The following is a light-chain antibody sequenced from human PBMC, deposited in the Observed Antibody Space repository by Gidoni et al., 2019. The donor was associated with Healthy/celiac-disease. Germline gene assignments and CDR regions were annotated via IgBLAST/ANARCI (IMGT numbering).Light chain of an antibody. CDR3: QQSYSTPRT. J-gene: IGKJ5*01. CDR2: AAS. V-gene: IGKV1-39*01. Sequence: DIQMTQYPSSLSASVGDRVTITCRASKRISSYLNWYQQKPGKAPKLLIYAASCLQSGVPSRFSGSGSGTDFTLTISSLQPEDFATYYCQQSYSTPRTFGQGTRLEIK. CDR1: KRISSY.